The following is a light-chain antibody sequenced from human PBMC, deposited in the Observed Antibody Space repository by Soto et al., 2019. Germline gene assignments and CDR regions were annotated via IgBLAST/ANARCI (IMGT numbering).Light chain of an antibody. J-gene: IGKJ5*01. CDR1: QSVSSSY. V-gene: IGKV3-20*01. Sequence: IVWTQSPCTLSLSPGERATLSCRASQSVSSSYLAWYQQKPGQAPRLLIYGASSRATGIPDRFSGSGSGTDFTLTISRLEPEDFAMYYCHQYGISPPVTFGQGTRLEIK. CDR2: GAS. CDR3: HQYGISPPVT.